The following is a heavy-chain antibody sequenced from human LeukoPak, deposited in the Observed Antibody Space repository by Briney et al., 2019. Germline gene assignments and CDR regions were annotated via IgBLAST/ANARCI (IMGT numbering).Heavy chain of an antibody. CDR3: ARGQSWFGELFTTGFGY. Sequence: SETLSLTCAVYGGSFSGYYWSWIRQPPGKGLEWIGEINHSGSTNYNPSLKSRVTISVDTSKNQFSLKLCSVTAADTAVYYCARGQSWFGELFTTGFGYWGQGTLVTVSS. V-gene: IGHV4-34*01. CDR2: INHSGST. CDR1: GGSFSGYY. D-gene: IGHD3-10*01. J-gene: IGHJ4*02.